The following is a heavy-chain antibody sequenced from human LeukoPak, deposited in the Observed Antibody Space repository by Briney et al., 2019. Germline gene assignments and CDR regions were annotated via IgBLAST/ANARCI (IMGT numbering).Heavy chain of an antibody. CDR2: IYYSGST. J-gene: IGHJ5*02. Sequence: KPSETLSFICTVSGGSISSYYWSWIRQPPGKGLEWIGYIYYSGSTNYNPSLKSRVTILVDTSKNQFSLKLSSVTAADTAVYYCAREDSIGWYRWFDPWGQGTLVTVSS. CDR3: AREDSIGWYRWFDP. D-gene: IGHD6-19*01. V-gene: IGHV4-59*01. CDR1: GGSISSYY.